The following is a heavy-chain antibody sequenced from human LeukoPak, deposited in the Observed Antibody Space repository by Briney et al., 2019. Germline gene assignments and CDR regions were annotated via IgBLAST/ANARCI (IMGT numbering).Heavy chain of an antibody. D-gene: IGHD1-20*01. Sequence: ASVKVSCKASGYTFTSYGISWVRQAPGQGLEWMGWINPNSGGTNYAQKFQGRVTMTRDTSISTAYMELSSLRSEDTAVYYCARDGGKNGITGTTQDWFDPWGQGTLVTVSS. CDR2: INPNSGGT. V-gene: IGHV1-2*02. CDR3: ARDGGKNGITGTTQDWFDP. CDR1: GYTFTSYG. J-gene: IGHJ5*02.